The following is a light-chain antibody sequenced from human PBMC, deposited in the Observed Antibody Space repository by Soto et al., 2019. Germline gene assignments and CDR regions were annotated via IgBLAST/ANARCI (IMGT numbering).Light chain of an antibody. J-gene: IGLJ1*01. CDR3: SSYTSSGTFYV. CDR2: EVS. CDR1: SSDVGGSNY. Sequence: QSALTQPASVSGSPGQSITISCTGTSSDVGGSNYVSWYQQHPGKAPKLMIYEVSNRPSGVSNRFSGSKSGNTASLTISGLQAEDEADYYCSSYTSSGTFYVFGTGTKLTVL. V-gene: IGLV2-14*01.